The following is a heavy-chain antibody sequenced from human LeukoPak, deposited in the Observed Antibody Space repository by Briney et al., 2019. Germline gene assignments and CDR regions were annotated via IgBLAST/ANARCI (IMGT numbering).Heavy chain of an antibody. V-gene: IGHV3-20*04. Sequence: GGSLRLSCAASGFTFVDYGMSWVRQAPGKGLEWVSGINWNGGSTGYADSVKGRFTISRDNAKNSLYLQMNSLRAEDTAVYYCARDLMGIAYRGAFYYWGQGTLVTVSS. CDR3: ARDLMGIAYRGAFYY. D-gene: IGHD6-13*01. CDR2: INWNGGST. J-gene: IGHJ4*02. CDR1: GFTFVDYG.